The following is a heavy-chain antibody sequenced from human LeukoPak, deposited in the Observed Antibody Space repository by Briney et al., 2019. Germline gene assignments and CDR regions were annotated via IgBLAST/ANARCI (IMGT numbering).Heavy chain of an antibody. Sequence: KPSETLSLTCTVSGGSISSGDYYWSWIRQPPGKGLEWIGYIYYSGSTYYNPSLKSRVTISEDTSKNQFSLKLSSVTAADTAVYYCARGVGATTFDYWGQGTLVTVSS. CDR3: ARGVGATTFDY. V-gene: IGHV4-30-4*01. CDR2: IYYSGST. CDR1: GGSISSGDYY. D-gene: IGHD1-26*01. J-gene: IGHJ4*02.